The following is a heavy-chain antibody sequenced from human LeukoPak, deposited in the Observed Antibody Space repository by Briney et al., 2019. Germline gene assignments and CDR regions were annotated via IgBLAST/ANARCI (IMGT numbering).Heavy chain of an antibody. Sequence: QPGGSLRLSCAVYGFTFRTQSMNWVRQAPGKGLEWVSYISGGSSTIHYADSVKGRFTISRDNSKNSLYLQLNSLRDDDTAVYYCARDYGYSSSFVYWGEGTLVSVSS. V-gene: IGHV3-48*02. CDR1: GFTFRTQS. CDR3: ARDYGYSSSFVY. D-gene: IGHD6-13*01. CDR2: ISGGSSTI. J-gene: IGHJ4*02.